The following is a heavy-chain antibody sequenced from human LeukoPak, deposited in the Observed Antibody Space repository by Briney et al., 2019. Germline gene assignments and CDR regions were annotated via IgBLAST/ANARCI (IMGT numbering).Heavy chain of an antibody. CDR3: ARDPWRVVPAAATTNWFDP. V-gene: IGHV4-31*03. CDR1: GGSISSGGYY. CDR2: IYYSGST. D-gene: IGHD2-2*01. Sequence: PSQTLSLTCTVSGGSISSGGYYWSWIRQHPGKGLEWIGYIYYSGSTYYNPSLKSRVTISVDTSKNQFSLKLSSVTAADTAVYYCARDPWRVVPAAATTNWFDPWGQGTLVTVSS. J-gene: IGHJ5*02.